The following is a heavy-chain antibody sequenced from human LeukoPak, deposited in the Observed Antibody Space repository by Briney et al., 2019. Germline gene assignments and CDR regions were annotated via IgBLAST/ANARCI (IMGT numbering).Heavy chain of an antibody. Sequence: SETLSLTCTVSGGSISSYYWSWIRQPPGKGLEWIGYIYYSGSTNYNPSLKSRVTISVDTSKNQFSLKLSSVTAADTAVYYCARDGYSSGWYDYYYYMDVWGKGTTVTVSS. CDR3: ARDGYSSGWYDYYYYMDV. D-gene: IGHD6-19*01. CDR2: IYYSGST. J-gene: IGHJ6*03. CDR1: GGSISSYY. V-gene: IGHV4-59*01.